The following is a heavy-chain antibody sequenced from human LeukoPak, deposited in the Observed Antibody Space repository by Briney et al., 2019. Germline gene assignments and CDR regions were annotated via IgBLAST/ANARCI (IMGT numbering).Heavy chain of an antibody. CDR2: INHSGST. Sequence: GSLRLSCAASGFTFSSYAMSWVRQPPGKGLEWIGEINHSGSTNYNPSLKSRVTISVDTSKTTFSLKLSSVTAADTAVYYCARGAEDYGSGSYYNVAFDYWGQGTLVTVSS. J-gene: IGHJ4*02. V-gene: IGHV4-34*01. CDR3: ARGAEDYGSGSYYNVAFDY. D-gene: IGHD3-10*01. CDR1: GFTFSSYA.